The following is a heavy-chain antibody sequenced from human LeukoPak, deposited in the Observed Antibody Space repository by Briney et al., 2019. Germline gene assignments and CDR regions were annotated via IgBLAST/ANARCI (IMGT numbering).Heavy chain of an antibody. D-gene: IGHD2-2*01. V-gene: IGHV3-30*02. Sequence: PGGSLRLSCAASGFTFSSYGMHWVRQAPGKELEWVAFIRYDGSNKYYADSVKGRFTISRDNSKNTLYLQMNSLRAEDTAVYYCAKWGSTRALKDIDYWGQGTLVTVSS. CDR3: AKWGSTRALKDIDY. CDR1: GFTFSSYG. J-gene: IGHJ4*02. CDR2: IRYDGSNK.